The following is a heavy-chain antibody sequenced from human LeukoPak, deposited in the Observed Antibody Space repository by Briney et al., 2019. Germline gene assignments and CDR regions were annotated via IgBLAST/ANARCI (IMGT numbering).Heavy chain of an antibody. J-gene: IGHJ4*02. CDR2: ISGYNGNT. CDR1: GYTFTSYG. Sequence: ASVKVSCKASGYTFTSYGITWVRQAPGQGLEWMGWISGYNGNTNYAQKLQGRVTMTTDTPTSTAYMELRNLTSDDTAVYYCARDWDWNFDYWGQGTLVTVSS. V-gene: IGHV1-18*01. CDR3: ARDWDWNFDY. D-gene: IGHD3/OR15-3a*01.